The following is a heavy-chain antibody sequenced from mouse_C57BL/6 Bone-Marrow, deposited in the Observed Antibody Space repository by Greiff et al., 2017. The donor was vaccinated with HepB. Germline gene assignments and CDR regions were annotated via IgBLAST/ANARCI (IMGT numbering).Heavy chain of an antibody. D-gene: IGHD1-1*01. CDR1: YTFS. CDR2: GQGLEWIG. J-gene: IGHJ1*03. Sequence: VQLQESGPELARPWASVKISCQAFYTFSRRVHFAIRDTNYWMQWVKQRPGQGLEWIGAIYPGNGDTSYNPKLKGKATLTADKTSSTPYMPLSSLTSEDSAVYYCAFIYYYGSSYVLYFDVWGTGTTVTVSS. V-gene: IGHV1-87*01. CDR3: SEDSAVYYCAFIYYYGSSYVLYFDV.